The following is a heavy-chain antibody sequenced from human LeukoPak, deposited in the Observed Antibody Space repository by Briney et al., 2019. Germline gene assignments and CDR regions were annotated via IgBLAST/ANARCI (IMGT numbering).Heavy chain of an antibody. J-gene: IGHJ3*02. CDR3: ARQQVGCSSTSCYLDAFDI. Sequence: ASVKVSCKASGYTFTGYYMHWVRQAPGQRLEWMGWINPNSGGTNYAQKFQGRVTMTRDTSISTAYMELSRLRSDDTAVYYCARQQVGCSSTSCYLDAFDIWGQGTMVTVSS. CDR2: INPNSGGT. V-gene: IGHV1-2*02. CDR1: GYTFTGYY. D-gene: IGHD2-2*01.